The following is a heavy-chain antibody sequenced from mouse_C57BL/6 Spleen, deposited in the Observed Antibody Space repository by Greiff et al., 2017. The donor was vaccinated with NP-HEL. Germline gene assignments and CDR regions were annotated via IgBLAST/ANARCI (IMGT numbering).Heavy chain of an antibody. J-gene: IGHJ2*01. CDR1: GYTFTSYW. CDR3: ARGSSGYRLDY. CDR2: IDPSDSET. D-gene: IGHD3-2*02. V-gene: IGHV1-52*01. Sequence: VQLQQPGAELVRPGSSVKLSCKASGYTFTSYWMHWVKQRPIQGLEWIGNIDPSDSETHYNQKFKDKATLTVDKSSSTAYMQLSSLTSEDSAVYYCARGSSGYRLDYWGQGTTLTVSS.